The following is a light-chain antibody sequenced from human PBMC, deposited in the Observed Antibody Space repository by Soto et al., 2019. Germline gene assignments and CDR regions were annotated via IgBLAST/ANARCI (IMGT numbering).Light chain of an antibody. Sequence: QSVLTQPASVSGSPGQSITISCTGTSSDVGAYNYVSWYQRHPGTAPKLIIYDVTLRPSGVSNRFSGSKSGNTASLTISGLQAEDEADYYCSSYTSSSTLVFGGGTKLTVL. J-gene: IGLJ2*01. V-gene: IGLV2-14*03. CDR1: SSDVGAYNY. CDR3: SSYTSSSTLV. CDR2: DVT.